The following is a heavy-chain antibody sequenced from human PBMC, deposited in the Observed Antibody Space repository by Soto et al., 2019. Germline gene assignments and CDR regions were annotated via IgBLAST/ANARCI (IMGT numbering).Heavy chain of an antibody. CDR1: GFTFSTYT. CDR3: AREDGVVGSSSAFDH. Sequence: LILSCVFSGFTFSTYTMNWVRQAPGKGLEWVSSINGRSNYVYYADSVKGRFTISRDNAKNSLYLQMNRLRAEDTAIYYCAREDGVVGSSSAFDHWGLGTLVTVSS. D-gene: IGHD1-26*01. V-gene: IGHV3-21*01. CDR2: INGRSNYV. J-gene: IGHJ4*02.